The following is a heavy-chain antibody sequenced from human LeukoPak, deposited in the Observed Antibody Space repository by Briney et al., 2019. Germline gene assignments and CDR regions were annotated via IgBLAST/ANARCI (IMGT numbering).Heavy chain of an antibody. Sequence: NHGESLKISCKGSGYSFTSYWISWVRQMPGKGLEWMGRIDPGDSSTNYSPSFQGHVTISADKSISTAYLQWSSLKASDTAIYYCARQIRYSSGWYDYWGQGTLVTVSS. V-gene: IGHV5-10-1*01. D-gene: IGHD6-19*01. CDR3: ARQIRYSSGWYDY. CDR1: GYSFTSYW. J-gene: IGHJ4*02. CDR2: IDPGDSST.